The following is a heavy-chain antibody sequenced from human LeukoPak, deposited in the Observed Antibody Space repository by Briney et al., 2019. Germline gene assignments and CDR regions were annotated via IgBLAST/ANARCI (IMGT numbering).Heavy chain of an antibody. CDR1: GFTFTSSA. CDR3: AAGDPYYCGADCYPEAFDI. CDR2: IVVGSGNT. Sequence: SVKVSCKASGFTFTSSAMQWVRQARGQRLEWIGWIVVGSGNTNYAQKFQERVTITRDMSTSTAYMELSSLRSEDTAVYYCAAGDPYYCGADCYPEAFDIWGQGTMVTVSS. J-gene: IGHJ3*02. D-gene: IGHD2-21*02. V-gene: IGHV1-58*02.